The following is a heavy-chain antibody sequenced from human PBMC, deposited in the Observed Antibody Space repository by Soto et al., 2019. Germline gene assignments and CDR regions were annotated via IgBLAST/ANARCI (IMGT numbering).Heavy chain of an antibody. Sequence: WGSLRLSCAASGFAFTNFARTWVRQAPGKGLEGVSTFVGNGGNTYYADSVKGRFTISRDNSKNTLFLQMNSLRAEDTAVYYCAKDRELLPYWYFDLWGRGTLVTAPQ. J-gene: IGHJ2*01. CDR3: AKDRELLPYWYFDL. CDR2: FVGNGGNT. CDR1: GFAFTNFA. D-gene: IGHD3-10*01. V-gene: IGHV3-23*01.